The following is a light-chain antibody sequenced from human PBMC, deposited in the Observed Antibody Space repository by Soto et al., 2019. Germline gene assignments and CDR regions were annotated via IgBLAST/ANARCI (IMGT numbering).Light chain of an antibody. J-gene: IGKJ4*01. V-gene: IGKV3-11*01. CDR3: QQRSNWPLT. CDR2: YAS. CDR1: QSVSSY. Sequence: EIVWTQSPGTLSLSPGERATVSCRASQSVSSYLAWYQKKPGQDPSILIYYASNRATGIPARFSGSVSGTDFNLTISSLETEDFAVYDCQQRSNWPLTFGGGTKVDIK.